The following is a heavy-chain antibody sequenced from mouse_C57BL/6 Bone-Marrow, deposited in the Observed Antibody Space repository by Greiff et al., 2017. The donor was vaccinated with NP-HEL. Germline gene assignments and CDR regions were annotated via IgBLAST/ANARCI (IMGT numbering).Heavy chain of an antibody. CDR3: ARYGYTWYFDV. CDR2: IRNKANGYTT. V-gene: IGHV7-3*01. CDR1: GFTFTDYY. D-gene: IGHD1-2*01. J-gene: IGHJ1*03. Sequence: EVQGVESGGGLVQPGGSLSLSCAASGFTFTDYYMSWVRQPPGKALEWLGFIRNKANGYTTEYSASVKGRFTISRDNSQSILYLQMNALRAEDSATYYCARYGYTWYFDVWGTGTTVTVSS.